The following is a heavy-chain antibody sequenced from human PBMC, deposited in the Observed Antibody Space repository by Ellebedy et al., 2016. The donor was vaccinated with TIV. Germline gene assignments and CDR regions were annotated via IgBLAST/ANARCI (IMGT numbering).Heavy chain of an antibody. D-gene: IGHD1-26*01. CDR2: ISAYNGNT. J-gene: IGHJ3*02. CDR3: ARDGAPVGATLIYAFDI. Sequence: ASVKVSXXASGYTFTSYGISWVRQAPGQGLEWMGWISAYNGNTNYAQKLQGRVTMTTDTSTSTAYMELRSLRSDDTAVYYCARDGAPVGATLIYAFDIWGQGTMVTVSS. V-gene: IGHV1-18*01. CDR1: GYTFTSYG.